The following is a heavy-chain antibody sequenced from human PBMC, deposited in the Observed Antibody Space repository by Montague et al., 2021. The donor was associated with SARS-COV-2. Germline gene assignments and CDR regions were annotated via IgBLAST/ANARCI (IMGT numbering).Heavy chain of an antibody. CDR1: GGSIRSGSYY. D-gene: IGHD4-17*01. CDR2: IYSSGST. Sequence: TLSLTCTVSGGSIRSGSYYWSWIRQPAGEGLEWIGRIYSSGSTNYNPSLKSRVTMPVDTSKNQFSLKVSSVTAADTAVYYCARDYGDYSYYYGLDVWGQGTTVTVSS. CDR3: ARDYGDYSYYYGLDV. V-gene: IGHV4-61*02. J-gene: IGHJ6*02.